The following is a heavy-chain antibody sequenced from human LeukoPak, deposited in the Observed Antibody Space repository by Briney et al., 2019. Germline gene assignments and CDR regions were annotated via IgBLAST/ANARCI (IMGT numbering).Heavy chain of an antibody. CDR1: GATFTSYA. CDR2: IIPIFGTA. CDR3: ARDFIPQQLDNDAFDI. V-gene: IGHV1-69*01. D-gene: IGHD6-13*01. Sequence: SVKVSCKSSGATFTSYAISWVRQAPGQGLEWMGGIIPIFGTANYAQKFQGRVTITADESTSTAYMELSSLRSEDTAVYYCARDFIPQQLDNDAFDIWGQGTMVTVSS. J-gene: IGHJ3*02.